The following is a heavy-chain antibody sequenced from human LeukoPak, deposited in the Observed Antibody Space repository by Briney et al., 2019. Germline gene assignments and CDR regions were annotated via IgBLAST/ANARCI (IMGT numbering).Heavy chain of an antibody. CDR3: ATRKYTAVTSEYYFQY. CDR1: RFNFDASA. CDR2: IGARGNSYAA. J-gene: IGHJ4*02. Sequence: PGVSLRLSSAASRFNFDASAMHWVRQASGKGLEWVGRIGARGNSYAAAYAASVTGRFTISRDDSKNMAYLQMNSLETEDTAVYYCATRKYTAVTSEYYFQYWGQGNLVTVSS. V-gene: IGHV3-73*01. D-gene: IGHD4-17*01.